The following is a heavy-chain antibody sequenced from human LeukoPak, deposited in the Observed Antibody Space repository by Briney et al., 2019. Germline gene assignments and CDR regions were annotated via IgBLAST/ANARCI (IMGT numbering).Heavy chain of an antibody. V-gene: IGHV1-18*01. CDR2: ISAYNGNT. J-gene: IGHJ4*02. CDR3: ARAGVLRYFDWSTRGGYFDY. CDR1: GYTFTSYG. Sequence: VASVKVSCKASGYTFTSYGISWVRQAPGQGLEWMGWISAYNGNTNYARKLQGRVTMTTDTSTSTAYMELRSLRSDDTAVYYCARAGVLRYFDWSTRGGYFDYWGQGTLVTVSS. D-gene: IGHD3-9*01.